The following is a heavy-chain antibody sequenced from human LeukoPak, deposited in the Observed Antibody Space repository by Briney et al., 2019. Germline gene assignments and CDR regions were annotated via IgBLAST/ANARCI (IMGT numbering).Heavy chain of an antibody. D-gene: IGHD6-13*01. J-gene: IGHJ4*02. V-gene: IGHV4-39*07. CDR3: ARVLYSSSLIDY. CDR1: GGSISSISSNNYH. CDR2: IYYSGST. Sequence: SETLSLTCIVSGGSISSISSNNYHWGWIRQPPGKGLEWIGSIYYSGSTNYNPSLKSRVTISVDTSKNQFSLKLSSVTAADTAVYYCARVLYSSSLIDYWGQGTLVTVSS.